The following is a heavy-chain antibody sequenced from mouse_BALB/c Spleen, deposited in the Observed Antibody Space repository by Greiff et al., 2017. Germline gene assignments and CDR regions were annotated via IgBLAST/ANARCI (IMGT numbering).Heavy chain of an antibody. CDR2: IYPGSGST. D-gene: IGHD2-4*01. J-gene: IGHJ4*01. V-gene: IGHV1-77*01. Sequence: VKLQESGPELVKPGASVKMSCKASGYTFTDYVISWVKQRTGQGLEWIGEIYPGSGSTYYNEKFKGKATLTADKSSNTAYMQLSSLTSEDSAVYFCARRGYYDYDGAMDYWGQGTSVTVSS. CDR1: GYTFTDYV. CDR3: ARRGYYDYDGAMDY.